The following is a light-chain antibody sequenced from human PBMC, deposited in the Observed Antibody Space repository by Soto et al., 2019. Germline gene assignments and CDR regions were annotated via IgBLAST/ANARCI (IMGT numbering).Light chain of an antibody. CDR3: QQSYSAPLS. V-gene: IGKV1-39*01. J-gene: IGKJ4*01. Sequence: IQMTQSPSTLSASVGDTVTVTCRASQSVSGWLAWYQQKPGEAPKLLIYDASTLQSGVPSRFSGSGSGTDFTLTINTLQPEDFATYYCQQSYSAPLSFGGGTKVDIK. CDR2: DAS. CDR1: QSVSGW.